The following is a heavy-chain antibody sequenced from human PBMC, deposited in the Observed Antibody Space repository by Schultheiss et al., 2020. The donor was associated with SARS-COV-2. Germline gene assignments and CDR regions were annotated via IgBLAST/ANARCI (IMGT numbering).Heavy chain of an antibody. Sequence: GGSLRLSCAASGFTFSGSAMHWVRQASGKGLEWVGRIRSKANSYATAYAASVKGRFTISRDDSKNTAYLQMNSLKTEDTAVYYCTRQAHDYGDYCNWFDPWGQGTLVTVSS. CDR3: TRQAHDYGDYCNWFDP. CDR2: IRSKANSYAT. V-gene: IGHV3-73*01. J-gene: IGHJ5*02. CDR1: GFTFSGSA. D-gene: IGHD4-17*01.